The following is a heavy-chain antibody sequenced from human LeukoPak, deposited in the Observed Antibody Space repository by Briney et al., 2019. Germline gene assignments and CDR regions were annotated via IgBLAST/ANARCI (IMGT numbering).Heavy chain of an antibody. J-gene: IGHJ4*02. Sequence: SVNVSCRSSGDTPHSHAISWVRQAPGQGLEWMGRIIPAFGTANYAQKFQGRVTITADKSTRTAYMEMSSMRSEDTAVYYCARDYNWNFANSSPFDYWGQGTLVTVSS. CDR2: IIPAFGTA. V-gene: IGHV1-69*06. CDR1: GDTPHSHA. CDR3: ARDYNWNFANSSPFDY. D-gene: IGHD1-7*01.